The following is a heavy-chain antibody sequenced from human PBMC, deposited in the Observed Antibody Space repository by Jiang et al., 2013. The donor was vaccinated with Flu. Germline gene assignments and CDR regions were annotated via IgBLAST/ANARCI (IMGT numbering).Heavy chain of an antibody. CDR1: GYTFTSYY. CDR2: INPSGGST. Sequence: PGASVKVSCKASGYTFTSYYMHWVRQAPGQGLEWMGIINPSGGSTSYAQKFQGRVTMTRDTSTSTVYMELSSLRSEDTAVYYCARDRPYYYDSSGYGRTDAFDIWGQGTMVTVSS. CDR3: ARDRPYYYDSSGYGRTDAFDI. D-gene: IGHD3-22*01. V-gene: IGHV1-46*01. J-gene: IGHJ3*02.